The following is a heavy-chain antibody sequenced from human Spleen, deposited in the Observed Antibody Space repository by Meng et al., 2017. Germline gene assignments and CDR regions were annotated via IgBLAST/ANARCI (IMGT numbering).Heavy chain of an antibody. CDR2: INPKSGDT. Sequence: ASVKVSCKPSGYNFPDYYIHWVRRAPGQGREWMGRINPKSGDTHYAQKSQARVTMTGDTSISTAYMELSGLRCDDTAMYYCARDEDISAAGKLFGDYWGQGTLVTVSS. CDR1: GYNFPDYY. J-gene: IGHJ4*02. V-gene: IGHV1-2*06. D-gene: IGHD6-25*01. CDR3: ARDEDISAAGKLFGDY.